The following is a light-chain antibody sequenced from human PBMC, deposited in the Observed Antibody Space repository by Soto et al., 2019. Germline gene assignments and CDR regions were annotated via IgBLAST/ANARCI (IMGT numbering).Light chain of an antibody. CDR1: QGISSA. CDR3: QLFNSYPPT. CDR2: DAS. V-gene: IGKV1-13*02. J-gene: IGKJ4*01. Sequence: AIQLTQSPSSLSASVGDRVTITCRASQGISSALAWYRQKPGKAPKLLIYDASSLESGVPSRFSGSGSGTDFTLTISSLQPEDFAPYYCQLFNSYPPTFGGGTKVEIK.